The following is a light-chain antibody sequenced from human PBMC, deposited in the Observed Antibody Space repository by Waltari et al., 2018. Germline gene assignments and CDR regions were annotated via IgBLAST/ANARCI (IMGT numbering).Light chain of an antibody. CDR2: STS. Sequence: QTVVTQAPSLTVSPGGTVTPPCPSSTAPVPSDYYPNWFQQNPGQAPRALIHSTSVRYSWTPTRFSGSLLGDKAALTLSGVQPEDEADYYCLLYYGGPWVFGGGTKVTVL. V-gene: IGLV7-43*01. CDR1: TAPVPSDYY. J-gene: IGLJ3*02. CDR3: LLYYGGPWV.